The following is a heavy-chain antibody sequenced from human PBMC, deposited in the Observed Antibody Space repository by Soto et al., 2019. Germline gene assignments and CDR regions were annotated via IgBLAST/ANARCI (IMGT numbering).Heavy chain of an antibody. CDR1: GGTFSSYT. CDR2: IIPILGIA. V-gene: IGHV1-69*02. CDR3: ATAPRGYCSGGSCPFPH. D-gene: IGHD2-15*01. Sequence: QVQLVQSGAEVKKPGSSVKVSCKASGGTFSSYTISWVRQAPGQGLEWMGRIIPILGIANYAQKFQGRATITAEKSTSTAYMELSSLRSEDTAVYYCATAPRGYCSGGSCPFPHWGQGTLVTVSS. J-gene: IGHJ1*01.